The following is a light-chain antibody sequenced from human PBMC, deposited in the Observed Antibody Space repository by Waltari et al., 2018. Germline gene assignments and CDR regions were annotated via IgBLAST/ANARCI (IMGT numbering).Light chain of an antibody. Sequence: QSALTQPRSVSGSPGQSVAISCTGTNIYVGADNYAPWYHQRPGEGPTLIFYAVNNRPSGVSVRFSGSKSGTTASLSISDLQAEDEGDYYCSSYRAGSTLVFGGGTKVTVL. J-gene: IGLJ3*02. CDR1: NIYVGADNY. CDR2: AVN. V-gene: IGLV2-14*01. CDR3: SSYRAGSTLV.